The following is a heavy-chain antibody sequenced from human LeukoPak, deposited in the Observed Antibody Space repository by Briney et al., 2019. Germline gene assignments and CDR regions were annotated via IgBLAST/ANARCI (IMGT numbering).Heavy chain of an antibody. D-gene: IGHD2-21*02. CDR3: ATSHVRIYCGGDCPNDY. J-gene: IGHJ4*02. CDR2: ISAYNGNT. CDR1: GYTFTSYG. Sequence: ASVKVSCKASGYTFTSYGISWVRQAPGQGLEWMGWISAYNGNTNYAQKFQGRVTMTTDTSTSTAYMDLRSLRSDDTAVYYCATSHVRIYCGGDCPNDYWGQGTLVTVSS. V-gene: IGHV1-18*01.